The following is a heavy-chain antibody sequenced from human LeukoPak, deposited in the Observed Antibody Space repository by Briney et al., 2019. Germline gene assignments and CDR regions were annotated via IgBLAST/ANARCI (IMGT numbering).Heavy chain of an antibody. CDR2: ISGSGGST. V-gene: IGHV3-23*01. D-gene: IGHD5-24*01. CDR3: AKDSLSTTISHNWFDP. Sequence: GGSLRLSCAASGFTFSSYGMSWVRHAPAQGLELVSAISGSGGSTYYADSVKGRFTISRDNSKNTLYLQMNSLRAEDTAVYYCAKDSLSTTISHNWFDPWGQGTLVTVSS. J-gene: IGHJ5*02. CDR1: GFTFSSYG.